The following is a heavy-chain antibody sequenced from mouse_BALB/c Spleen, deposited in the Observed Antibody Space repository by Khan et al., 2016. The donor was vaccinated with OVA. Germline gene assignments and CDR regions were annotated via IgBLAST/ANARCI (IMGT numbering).Heavy chain of an antibody. J-gene: IGHJ2*01. CDR3: ARIEDI. Sequence: QVQLKQSGPGLVAPSQSLSITCTVSGFSLTSYGVHWVRQPPGKGLEWLGVIWAGGSTNYNSALMSGLSISKDNSNCQVFLKMNSLPTDDTAMYYCARIEDIWGQGTTLTVSS. V-gene: IGHV2-9*02. CDR2: IWAGGST. CDR1: GFSLTSYG. D-gene: IGHD1-3*01.